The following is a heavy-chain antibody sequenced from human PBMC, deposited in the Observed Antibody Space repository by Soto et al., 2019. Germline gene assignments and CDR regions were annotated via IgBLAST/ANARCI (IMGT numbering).Heavy chain of an antibody. CDR3: AREETAWPLAYGLDV. CDR1: GFTFSNYY. CDR2: IRSGRDT. J-gene: IGHJ6*02. D-gene: IGHD2-21*02. Sequence: GGSLRLSCAVSGFTFSNYYIHWVRQAPGKGLEWVSSIRSGRDTFYADSVKGRFSISRDDATSSVSLQMNSLRGEDTAVYFCAREETAWPLAYGLDVWGQGTTVTVYS. V-gene: IGHV3-21*01.